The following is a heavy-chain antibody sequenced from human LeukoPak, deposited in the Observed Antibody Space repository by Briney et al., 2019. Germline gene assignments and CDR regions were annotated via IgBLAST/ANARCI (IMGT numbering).Heavy chain of an antibody. D-gene: IGHD3-22*01. CDR1: GFTFSSYS. J-gene: IGHJ4*02. CDR3: ASSRYDSSGYYGIIGY. Sequence: GGSLRLSCAASGFTFSSYSMDWVRQAPGKGLEWVSSISRSSNYKYYADSVKGRFTISRDNAKNSLYLQMNSLRAEDTALYYCASSRYDSSGYYGIIGYWGQGTLVTVSS. CDR2: ISRSSNYK. V-gene: IGHV3-21*01.